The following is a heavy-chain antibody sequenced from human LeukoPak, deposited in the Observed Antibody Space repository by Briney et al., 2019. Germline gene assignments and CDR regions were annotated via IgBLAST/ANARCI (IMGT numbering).Heavy chain of an antibody. CDR3: ARASGSGWSLGNY. J-gene: IGHJ4*02. V-gene: IGHV4-34*01. D-gene: IGHD6-19*01. CDR2: INHSGST. CDR1: GGSFSGYY. Sequence: SETLFLTCAVYGGSFSGYYWSWIRQPPGKGLEWIGEINHSGSTNYNPSLKSRVTISVDTSRNQFSLKLSSVTAADTAVYYCARASGSGWSLGNYWGQGTLVTVSS.